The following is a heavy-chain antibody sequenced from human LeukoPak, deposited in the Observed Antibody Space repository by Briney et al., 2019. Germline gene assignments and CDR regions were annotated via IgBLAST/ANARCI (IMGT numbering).Heavy chain of an antibody. CDR2: IIPMFGIV. D-gene: IGHD3-22*01. CDR1: GGTLSSYD. J-gene: IGHJ4*02. Sequence: GSSVKVSCKASGGTLSSYDINWVRQAPGQGLEWIGRIIPMFGIVNYAQNFQGRVTITADKSTNTAYMELSSLRSEDTAFYYCARADSSGYGLDENFDYWGQGTLVTVSS. V-gene: IGHV1-69*04. CDR3: ARADSSGYGLDENFDY.